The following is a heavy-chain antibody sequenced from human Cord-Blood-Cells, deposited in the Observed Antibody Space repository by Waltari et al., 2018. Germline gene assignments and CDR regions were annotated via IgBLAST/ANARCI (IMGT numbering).Heavy chain of an antibody. Sequence: QVQLQQWGAGLLKPSETLSLTCAVYGGSFSGYYWSWIRQPPGKGLEWIGEINHSGSTNYTPSLKSRVTISVATSKNQFSLKLSSVTAADTAVYYCSRSYDSSGYYYHYYYYGMDVWGQGTTVTVSS. V-gene: IGHV4-34*01. J-gene: IGHJ6*02. CDR1: GGSFSGYY. D-gene: IGHD3-22*01. CDR2: INHSGST. CDR3: SRSYDSSGYYYHYYYYGMDV.